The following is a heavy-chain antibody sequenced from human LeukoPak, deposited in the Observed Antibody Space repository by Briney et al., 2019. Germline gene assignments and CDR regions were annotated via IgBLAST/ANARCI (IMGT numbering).Heavy chain of an antibody. CDR1: GFTFSSYA. D-gene: IGHD1-20*01. Sequence: PGGSLRLSCAASGFTFSSYATHWVRQAPGKGLEYVSAISSNGGSTYYANSVKGRFTISRDNSKNTLYLQMGSLRAEDMAVYYCARGLDNWNVYIFDNWGLGTLVTVSS. V-gene: IGHV3-64*01. CDR2: ISSNGGST. J-gene: IGHJ4*02. CDR3: ARGLDNWNVYIFDN.